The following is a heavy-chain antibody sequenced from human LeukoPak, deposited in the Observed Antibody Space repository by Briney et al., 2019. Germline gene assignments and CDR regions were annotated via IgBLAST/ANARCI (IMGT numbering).Heavy chain of an antibody. D-gene: IGHD3-9*01. CDR2: ISAYNGNT. V-gene: IGHV1-18*01. Sequence: ASVKVSCKASGYTFTSYGISWVRQAPGQGPEWMGRISAYNGNTNYAQKLQGRVTMTTDTSTSTAYMELRSLRSDDTAVYYCARGKDDILTGLDAFDIWGQGTMVTVSS. CDR1: GYTFTSYG. J-gene: IGHJ3*02. CDR3: ARGKDDILTGLDAFDI.